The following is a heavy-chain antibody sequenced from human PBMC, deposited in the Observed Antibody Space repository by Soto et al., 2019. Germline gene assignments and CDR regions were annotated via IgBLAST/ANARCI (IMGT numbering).Heavy chain of an antibody. J-gene: IGHJ6*03. CDR2: IYPGDSDT. CDR1: GYSFTSYW. CDR3: ARRGYCSSTSCYAGINYYYMDV. Sequence: GESLKISCKGSGYSFTSYWIGWVRQMPGKGLEWMGIIYPGDSDTRYSPSFQGQVTISADKSISTAYLQWSSLKASDTAMYYCARRGYCSSTSCYAGINYYYMDVWGKGTTVTVSS. D-gene: IGHD2-2*01. V-gene: IGHV5-51*01.